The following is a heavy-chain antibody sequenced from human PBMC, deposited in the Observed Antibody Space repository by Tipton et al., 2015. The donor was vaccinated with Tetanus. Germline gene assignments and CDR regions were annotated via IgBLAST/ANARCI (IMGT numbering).Heavy chain of an antibody. CDR3: ARGLPRAPSYLDY. D-gene: IGHD3-16*01. Sequence: TLSLTCTVSGGSVNDGRFYWTWIRQPPGKALEWVAHIYYSGSATYNPSVASRATVSIDMSKNQFSLRLTSATAADTAVYYCARGLPRAPSYLDYWGQGKQVTVSS. V-gene: IGHV4-61*01. CDR1: GGSVNDGRFY. CDR2: IYYSGSA. J-gene: IGHJ4*02.